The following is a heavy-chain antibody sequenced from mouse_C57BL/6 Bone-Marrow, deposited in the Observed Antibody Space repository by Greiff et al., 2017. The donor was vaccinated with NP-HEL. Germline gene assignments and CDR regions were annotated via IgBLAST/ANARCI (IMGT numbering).Heavy chain of an antibody. D-gene: IGHD2-4*01. V-gene: IGHV2-9-1*01. CDR1: GFSLTSYA. Sequence: VKLMESGPGLVAPSQSLSITCTVSGFSLTSYAISWVRQPPGKGLEWLGVIWTGGGTNYNSALKSRLSISKDNSKSQVFLKMNSLQTDDTARYYCARTYDYDGDYYAMDYWGQGTSVTVSS. J-gene: IGHJ4*01. CDR3: ARTYDYDGDYYAMDY. CDR2: IWTGGGT.